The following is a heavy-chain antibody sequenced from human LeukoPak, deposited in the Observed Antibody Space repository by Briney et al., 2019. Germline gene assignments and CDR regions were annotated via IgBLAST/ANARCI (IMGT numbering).Heavy chain of an antibody. CDR1: GFTFDDYS. V-gene: IGHV3-9*01. CDR2: ISWNSGSA. CDR3: AKDRTYSAYTALDY. Sequence: GGSLRLSCAASGFTFDDYSMHWVRQAPGKGLEWVSGISWNSGSAGYADSVKGRFTISRDSAKNSLYLQMNSLRTEDTALYYCAKDRTYSAYTALDYWGQGTLVTVSS. D-gene: IGHD5-12*01. J-gene: IGHJ4*02.